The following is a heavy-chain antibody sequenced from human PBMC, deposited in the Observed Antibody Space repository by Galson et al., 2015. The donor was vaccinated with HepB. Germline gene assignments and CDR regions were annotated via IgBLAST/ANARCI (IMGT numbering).Heavy chain of an antibody. CDR3: ARGRQGSAAKGGSWFYY. CDR2: ISYDAADK. D-gene: IGHD2-15*01. V-gene: IGHV3-30*04. J-gene: IGHJ4*02. CDR1: GFAFSTYA. Sequence: SLRLSCAASGFAFSTYAIHWVRQAPGKGLEWVAFISYDAADKSFADSVQGRFTISRDNSRNTVYLQVNSLRADDTAVYYCARGRQGSAAKGGSWFYYWGQGTLVTVSS.